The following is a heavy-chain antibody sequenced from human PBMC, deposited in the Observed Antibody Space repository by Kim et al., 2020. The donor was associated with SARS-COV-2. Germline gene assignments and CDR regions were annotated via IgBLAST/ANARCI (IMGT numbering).Heavy chain of an antibody. Sequence: GGSLRLSCAASGFTFSSYWMSWVRQAPGKGLEWVANIKQDGSEKYYVDSVKGRFTISRDNAKNSLYLQMNSLRAEDTAVYYCARERVGIVVITSFDYWGQGTLVTVSS. V-gene: IGHV3-7*01. CDR1: GFTFSSYW. J-gene: IGHJ4*02. CDR2: IKQDGSEK. CDR3: ARERVGIVVITSFDY. D-gene: IGHD3-22*01.